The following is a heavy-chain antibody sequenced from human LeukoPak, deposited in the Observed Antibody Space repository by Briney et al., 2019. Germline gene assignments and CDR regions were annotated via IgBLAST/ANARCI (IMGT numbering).Heavy chain of an antibody. J-gene: IGHJ5*02. Sequence: GESLKISCKGSGYSFTSYWIGWVRQMPGKGLKWMGIIYPGDSDTSYSPSFQGQVTISADKSISTAYLQWSSLKASDTAMYYCARHVSTREYINWFDPWGQGTLVTVSS. CDR2: IYPGDSDT. CDR3: ARHVSTREYINWFDP. D-gene: IGHD6-6*01. CDR1: GYSFTSYW. V-gene: IGHV5-51*01.